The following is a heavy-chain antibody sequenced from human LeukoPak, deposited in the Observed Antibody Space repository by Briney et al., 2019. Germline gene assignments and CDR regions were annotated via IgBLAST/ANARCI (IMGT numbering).Heavy chain of an antibody. Sequence: SETLSLTCAVYAGSFSGYYWSWIRQPPGKGLEWIGEINHSGSTNYNPSLKSRVTISVDTSKNQFSLKLSSVTAADTAVYYCARGGITYCSGGSCSYRYYYYGMDVWGKGTTVTVSS. CDR1: AGSFSGYY. V-gene: IGHV4-34*01. J-gene: IGHJ6*04. CDR2: INHSGST. CDR3: ARGGITYCSGGSCSYRYYYYGMDV. D-gene: IGHD2-15*01.